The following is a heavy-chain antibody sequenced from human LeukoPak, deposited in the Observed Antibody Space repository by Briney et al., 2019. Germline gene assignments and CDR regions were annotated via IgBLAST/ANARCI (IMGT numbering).Heavy chain of an antibody. V-gene: IGHV1-46*01. CDR3: ATVFQQRGYYYMDV. CDR1: GYTFTNYY. D-gene: IGHD6-13*01. Sequence: GASVKVSCKASGYTFTNYYIHWVRQAPGQGLEWMGLINPGGDNTDYAQNFQGRVIMTEDTSTDTAYMELSSLKSEDTGVYYCATVFQQRGYYYMDVWGKGTTVTVSS. J-gene: IGHJ6*03. CDR2: INPGGDNT.